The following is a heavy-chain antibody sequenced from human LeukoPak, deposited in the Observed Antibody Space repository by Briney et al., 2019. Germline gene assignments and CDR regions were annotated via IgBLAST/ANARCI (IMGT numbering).Heavy chain of an antibody. J-gene: IGHJ4*02. CDR1: GYGFTSYW. Sequence: GGSLEISWEGSGYGFTSYWIGWVRQMPGKGLEGMGIIYPGDSDTRYSPSFQGQVTISADKSISTAYLQWSSLKPSDTAMYYCARHLKGIAAAGPFDYWGQGTRVTVSA. CDR2: IYPGDSDT. CDR3: ARHLKGIAAAGPFDY. D-gene: IGHD6-13*01. V-gene: IGHV5-51*01.